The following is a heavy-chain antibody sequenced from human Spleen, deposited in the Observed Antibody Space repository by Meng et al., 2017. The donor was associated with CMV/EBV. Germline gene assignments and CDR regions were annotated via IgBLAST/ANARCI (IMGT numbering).Heavy chain of an antibody. CDR2: ISTKIGHI. CDR1: GHAFTDDH. V-gene: IGHV1-2*02. CDR3: VREADEHNRFDD. Sequence: ASVKVSCKASGHAFTDDHVHWVRQAPGQGLEWMGRISTKIGHIVYAQRFQGRVTMTRETSIKTADMELSRLTSDDTAVYFCVREADEHNRFDDWGQGTLVTVSS. J-gene: IGHJ4*02. D-gene: IGHD5-24*01.